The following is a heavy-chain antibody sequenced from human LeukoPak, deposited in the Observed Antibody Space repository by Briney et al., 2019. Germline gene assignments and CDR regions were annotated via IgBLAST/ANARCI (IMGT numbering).Heavy chain of an antibody. Sequence: ASVKVSCKASGYTFTGYYMHWVRQAPGQGLEWMGWINPNSGGTNYAQKFQGRVTMTRDTSISTAYMELSRLRSDDTAVYYCARDFITMVRGVIGALRYWGQGTLVTVSS. CDR1: GYTFTGYY. J-gene: IGHJ4*02. CDR3: ARDFITMVRGVIGALRY. CDR2: INPNSGGT. V-gene: IGHV1-2*02. D-gene: IGHD3-10*01.